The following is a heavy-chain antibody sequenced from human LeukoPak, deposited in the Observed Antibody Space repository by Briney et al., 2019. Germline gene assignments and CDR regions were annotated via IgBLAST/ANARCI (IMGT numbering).Heavy chain of an antibody. CDR3: ARVVGSSSWYPAGAYYFDY. CDR1: GGSISSGSYY. D-gene: IGHD6-13*01. V-gene: IGHV4-39*07. Sequence: SETLSLTCTVSGGSISSGSYYWGWIRQPPGKGLEWIGSIYHSGSTYYNPSLKSRVTISVDTSKNQFSLKLSSVTAADTAVYYCARVVGSSSWYPAGAYYFDYWGQGTLVTVSS. J-gene: IGHJ4*02. CDR2: IYHSGST.